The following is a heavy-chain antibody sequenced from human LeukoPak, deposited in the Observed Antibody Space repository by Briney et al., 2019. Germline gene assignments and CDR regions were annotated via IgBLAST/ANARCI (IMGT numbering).Heavy chain of an antibody. D-gene: IGHD2-15*01. J-gene: IGHJ4*02. V-gene: IGHV6-1*01. CDR3: ARDGWPAFDY. CDR2: TFYRSKWYN. CDR1: GDSVSSYTAA. Sequence: SQTLSLTCVISGDSVSSYTAAWNWIRQSPSRGLEWLGRTFYRSKWYNDYAVSVKSRITINPDTSKNQFSLQLNSVTPEDTAVYYCARDGWPAFDYWGQGTLVTVSS.